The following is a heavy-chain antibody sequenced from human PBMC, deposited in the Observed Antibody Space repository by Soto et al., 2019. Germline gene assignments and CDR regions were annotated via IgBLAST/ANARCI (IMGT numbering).Heavy chain of an antibody. CDR3: AKISAGSTDETMFTVFDH. V-gene: IGHV4-59*03. D-gene: IGHD6-13*01. CDR1: GDSIRSSY. CDR2: IYHTGTT. Sequence: PSETLSLTCTVSGDSIRSSYWTWIRQAPGRGLEWIRDIYHTGTTNYNPSLKSRVSISVDTSKNQFSLGLRSVTAADTAIYFCAKISAGSTDETMFTVFDHWGQGTLVTVSS. J-gene: IGHJ4*02.